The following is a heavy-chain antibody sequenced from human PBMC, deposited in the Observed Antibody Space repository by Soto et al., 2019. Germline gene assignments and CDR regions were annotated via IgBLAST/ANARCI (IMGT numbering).Heavy chain of an antibody. J-gene: IGHJ6*02. V-gene: IGHV3-23*01. D-gene: IGHD4-17*01. CDR1: GFAFSSQA. CDR3: ATTSTVTTWGYYYGMDV. Sequence: AASLRLAGPGAGFAFSSQAMSWDRQAPGKGLEWVSAISGSGGSTYYADSVKGRFTISRDNSKNTLYLQMNSLRAEDTAVYYCATTSTVTTWGYYYGMDVWGQGTTVTVYS. CDR2: ISGSGGST.